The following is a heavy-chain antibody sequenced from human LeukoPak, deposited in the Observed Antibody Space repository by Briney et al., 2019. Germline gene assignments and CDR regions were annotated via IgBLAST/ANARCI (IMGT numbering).Heavy chain of an antibody. V-gene: IGHV3-30*18. Sequence: GGSLRLSCAASGFTFSSYGMHWVRQAPGKGLEWVAVISYDGSNKCYADSVKGRLTISRDNSKNTLYLQMNSLRAEDTAVYYCAKECADYYDSSGYDYWGQGTLVTVSS. CDR1: GFTFSSYG. CDR3: AKECADYYDSSGYDY. J-gene: IGHJ4*02. CDR2: ISYDGSNK. D-gene: IGHD3-22*01.